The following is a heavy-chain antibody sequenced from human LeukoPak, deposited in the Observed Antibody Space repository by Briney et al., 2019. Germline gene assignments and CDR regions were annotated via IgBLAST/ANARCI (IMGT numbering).Heavy chain of an antibody. V-gene: IGHV3-66*01. CDR3: ARGAPKEIQLWLRLRGVAFDI. CDR1: GFTFSSNY. D-gene: IGHD5-18*01. J-gene: IGHJ3*02. Sequence: PGGSLRLSCGASGFTFSSNYMSWVRQAPGKGLEGVAVIYSGGSTYYADSVKGRFTISRDNYKNTLYLQMHRLRAEDTAVYYCARGAPKEIQLWLRLRGVAFDIWGQGTMVTVSS. CDR2: IYSGGST.